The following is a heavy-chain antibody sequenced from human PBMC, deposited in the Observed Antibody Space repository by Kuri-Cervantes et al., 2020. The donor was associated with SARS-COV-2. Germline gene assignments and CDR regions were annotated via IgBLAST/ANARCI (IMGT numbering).Heavy chain of an antibody. V-gene: IGHV3-30*18. CDR3: AKGGSWDYSNYEIYYYGMDV. Sequence: GESLKISCAASGFTFSSYGMHWVRQAPGKGLEWVAVISYDGSNKYYADSVKGRFTISRDNSMNTLYLQMNSLRAEDTAVYYCAKGGSWDYSNYEIYYYGMDVWGQGTTVTVSS. D-gene: IGHD4-11*01. J-gene: IGHJ6*02. CDR1: GFTFSSYG. CDR2: ISYDGSNK.